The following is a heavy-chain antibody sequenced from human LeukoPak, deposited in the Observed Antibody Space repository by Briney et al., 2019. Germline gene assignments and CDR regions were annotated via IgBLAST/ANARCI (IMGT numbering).Heavy chain of an antibody. CDR2: INPNNGGT. J-gene: IGHJ6*03. D-gene: IGHD3-10*01. CDR1: GYTFTGHY. V-gene: IGHV1-2*02. Sequence: GASVKVSCKASGYTFTGHYIHWVRQAPGQGGLEWMGWINPNNGGTYYAQKFQGRVTMTRDTSISTAYMELSSLRSEDTAVYYCAREAYYGSGSQTDYYYYYMDVWGKGTTVTISS. CDR3: AREAYYGSGSQTDYYYYYMDV.